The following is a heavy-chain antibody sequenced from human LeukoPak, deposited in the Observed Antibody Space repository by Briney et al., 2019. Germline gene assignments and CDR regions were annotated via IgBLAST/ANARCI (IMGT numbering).Heavy chain of an antibody. V-gene: IGHV3-48*04. D-gene: IGHD3-22*01. CDR2: ISSSSSTI. CDR3: ARESSGYYYVGWFDP. J-gene: IGHJ5*02. Sequence: PGGSLRLSCAASGFTFSSYSMNWVRQAPGKGLEWASYISSSSSTIYYADSVKGRFTISRDNAKNSLYLQMNSLRAEDTAVYYCARESSGYYYVGWFDPWGQGTLVTVSS. CDR1: GFTFSSYS.